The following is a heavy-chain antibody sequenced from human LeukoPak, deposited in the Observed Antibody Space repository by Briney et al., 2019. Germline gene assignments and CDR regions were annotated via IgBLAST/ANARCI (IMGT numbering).Heavy chain of an antibody. J-gene: IGHJ3*02. V-gene: IGHV4-34*01. CDR1: GGSFSGYY. CDR2: INHSGST. Sequence: SETLSLTCVVYGGSFSGYYWSWIRQPPGKGLEWIGEINHSGSTNYNPSLKSRVTISVDTSKNQFSLKVSSVTAADTAVYYCARHKYSSGWPPEGAFDIWGQGTMVTVSS. CDR3: ARHKYSSGWPPEGAFDI. D-gene: IGHD6-19*01.